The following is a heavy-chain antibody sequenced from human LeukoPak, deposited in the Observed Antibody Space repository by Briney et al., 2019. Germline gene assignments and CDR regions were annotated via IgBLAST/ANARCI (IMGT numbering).Heavy chain of an antibody. CDR1: GGTFSSYA. D-gene: IGHD4-17*01. CDR2: IIPIFGTA. CDR3: ARVAVTDNNWFDP. V-gene: IGHV1-69*01. J-gene: IGHJ5*02. Sequence: SVKVSCKASGGTFSSYAISWVRQAPGQGLEWMGGIIPIFGTANYAQKFQGRVTITADESTSTAYMELSSLRSEDTAVYYCARVAVTDNNWFDPWGQGTLVTVFS.